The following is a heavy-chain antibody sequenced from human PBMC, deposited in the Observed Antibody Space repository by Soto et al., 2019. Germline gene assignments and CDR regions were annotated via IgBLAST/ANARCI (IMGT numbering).Heavy chain of an antibody. Sequence: QVQLQESGPGLVKPSETLSLTCTVSGGSISSYYWSWIRQPPGKGLEWIGYIYYSGSTNYNPSLKRRVTISVDTSKNQFSLKLSSVTAADTAVYYCARVTTTVTTAYLVDNNYYYYGMDVWGQGTTVTVSS. J-gene: IGHJ6*02. D-gene: IGHD4-4*01. CDR2: IYYSGST. CDR3: ARVTTTVTTAYLVDNNYYYYGMDV. V-gene: IGHV4-59*01. CDR1: GGSISSYY.